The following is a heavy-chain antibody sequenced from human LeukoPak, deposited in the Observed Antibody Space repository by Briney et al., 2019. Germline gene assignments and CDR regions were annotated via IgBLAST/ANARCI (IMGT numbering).Heavy chain of an antibody. Sequence: GGSLRLSCAASGFIFSSDAMTWVRQAPGKGLEWVSSISGSGGSTYYVDTVKGRFTISRDNSKNTLYLQMNSLRAEDTAVYYCAKGGYSAWFDPWGQGTLVTVSS. CDR2: ISGSGGST. CDR1: GFIFSSDA. D-gene: IGHD5-18*01. J-gene: IGHJ5*02. CDR3: AKGGYSAWFDP. V-gene: IGHV3-23*01.